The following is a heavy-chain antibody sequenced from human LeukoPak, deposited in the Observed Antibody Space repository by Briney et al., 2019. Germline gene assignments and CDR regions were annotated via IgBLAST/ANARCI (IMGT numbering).Heavy chain of an antibody. Sequence: PSETLSLTCTVSGGSISSYYWSWIRQPPGKGLEWIGYIYYSGSTNYNPSLKSRVTISVDTSKNQFSLKLSSVTAADTAVYYCARDSSSSEGWFDPWGQGTLVTVSS. CDR2: IYYSGST. V-gene: IGHV4-59*01. CDR3: ARDSSSSEGWFDP. D-gene: IGHD6-6*01. CDR1: GGSISSYY. J-gene: IGHJ5*02.